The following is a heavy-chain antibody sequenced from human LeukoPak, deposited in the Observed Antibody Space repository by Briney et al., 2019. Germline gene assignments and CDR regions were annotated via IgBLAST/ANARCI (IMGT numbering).Heavy chain of an antibody. J-gene: IGHJ4*02. CDR1: GFTFSRYW. CDR2: IKHDGSEK. V-gene: IGHV3-7*05. D-gene: IGHD3-10*01. CDR3: ARDEAWSSDY. Sequence: PGGSLRLSCAASGFTFSRYWMSWVRQAPGKGLEWVANIKHDGSEKNYVDSVKGRFTISRDNAKNSVHQQVNNLRAEDTALYYCARDEAWSSDYWGQGTLVTVSS.